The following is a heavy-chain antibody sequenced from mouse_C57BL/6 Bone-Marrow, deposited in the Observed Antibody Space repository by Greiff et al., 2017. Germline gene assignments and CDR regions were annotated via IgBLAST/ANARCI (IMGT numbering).Heavy chain of an antibody. CDR3: ASSYYGSSYPYYYAMDY. J-gene: IGHJ4*01. Sequence: QVQLQQSGAELVKPGASVKISCKASGYAFSSYWMNWVKQRPGKGLEWIGQIYPGDGDTNYNGKFKGKATLTADKSSSTAYMQLSSLTSEDSAVYFCASSYYGSSYPYYYAMDYWGQGTSVTVSS. D-gene: IGHD1-1*01. CDR2: IYPGDGDT. V-gene: IGHV1-80*01. CDR1: GYAFSSYW.